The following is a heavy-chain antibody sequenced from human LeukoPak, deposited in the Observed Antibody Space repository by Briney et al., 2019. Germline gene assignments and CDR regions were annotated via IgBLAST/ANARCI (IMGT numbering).Heavy chain of an antibody. V-gene: IGHV3-53*01. D-gene: IGHD3-9*01. CDR1: GFTVSSNY. CDR3: AKGNVLRYFDWFETFDY. J-gene: IGHJ4*02. CDR2: IYSGGST. Sequence: PGGSLRLSCAASGFTVSSNYMSWVRQAPGKGLEWVSVIYSGGSTYYADSVKGRFTISRDNSKNTLYLQMNSLRAEDTAVYYCAKGNVLRYFDWFETFDYWGQGTLVTVSS.